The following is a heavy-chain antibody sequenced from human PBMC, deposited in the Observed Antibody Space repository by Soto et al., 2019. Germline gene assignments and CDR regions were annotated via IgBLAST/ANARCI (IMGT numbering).Heavy chain of an antibody. Sequence: PSETLSLACTVSGCSISSGGYYWRWIRQPPGKGLEWIGYIYYSGSTYYNPSLKSRVTISVDTSKNQFSLKLSSVTAADTAVYYCARGSYYYDSSRYYHYWGQGTLVTVSS. J-gene: IGHJ4*02. CDR1: GCSISSGGYY. V-gene: IGHV4-30-4*01. D-gene: IGHD3-22*01. CDR3: ARGSYYYDSSRYYHY. CDR2: IYYSGST.